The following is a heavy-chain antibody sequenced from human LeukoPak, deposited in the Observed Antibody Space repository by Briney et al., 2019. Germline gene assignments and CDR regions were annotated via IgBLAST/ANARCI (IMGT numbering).Heavy chain of an antibody. D-gene: IGHD5-18*01. J-gene: IGHJ4*02. Sequence: GGSLRPSCAASGFTFSSYAMSWVRQAPGKGLEWVSAISGSGGSTYYADSVKGRFTISRDNSKNTLYLQMNSLRAEDTAAYFCAGGTGSGYTYRVCNYWGQGTLVTVSS. CDR3: AGGTGSGYTYRVCNY. CDR1: GFTFSSYA. V-gene: IGHV3-23*01. CDR2: ISGSGGST.